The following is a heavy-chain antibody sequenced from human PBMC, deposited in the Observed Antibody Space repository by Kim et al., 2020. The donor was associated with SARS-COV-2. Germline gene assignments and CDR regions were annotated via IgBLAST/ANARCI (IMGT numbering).Heavy chain of an antibody. CDR1: GFSFSSYW. CDR2: IKEDGSVK. J-gene: IGHJ4*02. Sequence: GGSLRLSCEASGFSFSSYWMSWVRQAPGKGLEWMATIKEDGSVKYYLDSVRGRFTISRDNAKQSLYLQMDRLRAEDTAVHYCARPQSGYWGQGTLVTVSA. D-gene: IGHD3-3*01. CDR3: ARPQSGY. V-gene: IGHV3-7*01.